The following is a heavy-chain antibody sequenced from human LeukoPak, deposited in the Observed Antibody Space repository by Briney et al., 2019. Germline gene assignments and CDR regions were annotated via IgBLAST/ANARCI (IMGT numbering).Heavy chain of an antibody. D-gene: IGHD2-2*03. CDR2: IYYSGRI. Sequence: PSETLSLTCTVSGGSISSSSYYWGWIRQPPGKGLEWIGSIYYSGRIYYNPSLKSRVTISVDTSKNQFSLKLSPATAADTAVYYCARQGGYCSSTSCFYYWGEGTLVTVSS. V-gene: IGHV4-39*01. CDR1: GGSISSSSYY. J-gene: IGHJ4*02. CDR3: ARQGGYCSSTSCFYY.